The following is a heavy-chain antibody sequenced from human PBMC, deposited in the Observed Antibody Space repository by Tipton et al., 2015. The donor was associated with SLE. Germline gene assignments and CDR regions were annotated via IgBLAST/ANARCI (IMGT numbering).Heavy chain of an antibody. J-gene: IGHJ4*02. CDR3: ARDRVGVVPLFDC. Sequence: TLSLTCAVYGGSFGDDYWSWIRQPPGKGLEWIGEINHSGGTNDNPSLKSRVTISVDTSKNQFSLRLSSVTAADTAVYYCARDRVGVVPLFDCWGQGTLVTVSS. V-gene: IGHV4-34*01. CDR2: INHSGGT. CDR1: GGSFGDDY. D-gene: IGHD3-3*01.